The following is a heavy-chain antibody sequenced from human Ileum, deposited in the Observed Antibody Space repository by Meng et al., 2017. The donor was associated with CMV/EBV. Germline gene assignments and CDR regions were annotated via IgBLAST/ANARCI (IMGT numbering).Heavy chain of an antibody. D-gene: IGHD1/OR15-1a*01. CDR2: VNPNSGGT. CDR3: ARGEGKLAQFDY. V-gene: IGHV1-2*02. Sequence: ASVKVSCKASGYTFTGYYMHWVRQAPGQGLEWMGWVNPNSGGTNYAQKFQGRVTMTRDTSISTAYMELSRLRSDDTAVYYCARGEGKLAQFDYWGQGTLVTVSS. J-gene: IGHJ4*02. CDR1: GYTFTGYY.